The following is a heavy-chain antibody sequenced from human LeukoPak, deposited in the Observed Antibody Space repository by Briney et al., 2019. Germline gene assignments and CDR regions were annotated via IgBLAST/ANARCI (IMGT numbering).Heavy chain of an antibody. D-gene: IGHD3-22*01. V-gene: IGHV1-69*05. Sequence: SVKVSCKASGGTFSSYAISWVRQAPGQGLEWMGGIIPIFGTANYAQKFQGRVTITTDESTSTAYMELSSLRSEDTAVYYCASNPDYDSSGSPVDYWGQGTLVTVSS. CDR1: GGTFSSYA. J-gene: IGHJ4*02. CDR2: IIPIFGTA. CDR3: ASNPDYDSSGSPVDY.